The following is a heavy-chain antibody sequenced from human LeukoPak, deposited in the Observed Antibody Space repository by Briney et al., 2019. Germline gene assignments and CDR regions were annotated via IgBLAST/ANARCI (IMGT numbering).Heavy chain of an antibody. Sequence: GGSLRLSCAASGFTFSSYAMSWVRRAPGKGLEWVSTINGGGVNTHYADSVGGRFTISRDNSKNTLFLQMNSLRDEDTAVYYCAKDLYSNYGPADYWGQGNLVTVSS. D-gene: IGHD4-11*01. CDR2: INGGGVNT. J-gene: IGHJ4*02. CDR3: AKDLYSNYGPADY. CDR1: GFTFSSYA. V-gene: IGHV3-23*01.